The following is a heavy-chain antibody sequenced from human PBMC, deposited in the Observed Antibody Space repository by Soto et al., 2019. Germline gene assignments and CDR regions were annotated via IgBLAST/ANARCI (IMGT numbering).Heavy chain of an antibody. CDR1: GFSLDNNKMG. Sequence: QVTLKESDPVLVKPTETLTLTCTVSGFSLDNNKMGVSWIRQPPGKALEWLANIFSDDEKSYSTSLKSRLTISPDTSKSQVVLKMTNIDPVDTATYYCARISGGSPYYYAMDVWGQGTTVTVSS. V-gene: IGHV2-26*01. CDR3: ARISGGSPYYYAMDV. D-gene: IGHD5-12*01. CDR2: IFSDDEK. J-gene: IGHJ6*02.